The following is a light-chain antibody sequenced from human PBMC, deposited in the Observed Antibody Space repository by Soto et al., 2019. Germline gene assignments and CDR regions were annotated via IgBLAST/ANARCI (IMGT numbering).Light chain of an antibody. CDR2: EVN. Sequence: QSALTQPASVSGSPGQSITISCTGTSSDVGGHKYVSWCQHHPGKAPKLLIYEVNNRPSGVSNRFSGSKSGDTASLTISGLQAEDEADYYCSSYASSTSLYVFGTGTKVTVL. J-gene: IGLJ1*01. CDR3: SSYASSTSLYV. CDR1: SSDVGGHKY. V-gene: IGLV2-14*01.